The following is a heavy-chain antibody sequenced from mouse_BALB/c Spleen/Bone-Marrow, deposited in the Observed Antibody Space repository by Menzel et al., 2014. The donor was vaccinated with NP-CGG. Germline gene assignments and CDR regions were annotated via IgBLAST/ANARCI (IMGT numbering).Heavy chain of an antibody. CDR2: IAPGTGTT. Sequence: DLVKPGASVKLSCKASGYTFTNFWITWIKQRPGQGLEWIGRIAPGTGTTYYNEMFKGKATLTVDTSSSTAYIQLSSLSSEDSAVYFCARYDYAMDYWGQGTSVTVSS. CDR1: GYTFTNFW. CDR3: ARYDYAMDY. V-gene: IGHV1S41*01. D-gene: IGHD2-3*01. J-gene: IGHJ4*01.